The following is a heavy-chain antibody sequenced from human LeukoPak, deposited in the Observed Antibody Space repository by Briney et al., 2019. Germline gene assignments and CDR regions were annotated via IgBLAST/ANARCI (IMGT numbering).Heavy chain of an antibody. D-gene: IGHD6-19*01. V-gene: IGHV4-59*01. CDR2: IYDSGST. CDR3: ARDASGWSYGAFDI. J-gene: IGHJ3*02. Sequence: PSETLSLTCGVYGGSFSGYYWSWIRQPPGKGLEWIGYIYDSGSTNYNPSLKSRVTISVDTAKNQFSLKLSSVTAADTAVYYCARDASGWSYGAFDIWGQGTMVTVSS. CDR1: GGSFSGYY.